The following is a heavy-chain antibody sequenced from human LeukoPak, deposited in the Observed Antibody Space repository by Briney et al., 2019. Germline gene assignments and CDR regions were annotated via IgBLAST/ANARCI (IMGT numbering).Heavy chain of an antibody. V-gene: IGHV3-21*04. Sequence: PGGSLRLSCAASGFTFSSYSMNWVRQAPGKGLEWVSSISSSSSYIYYADSVKGRFTISRDNSKNTLYLQMNSLRAEDTAVYYCARDRIDYGDSPYFDYWGQGTLVTVSS. CDR1: GFTFSSYS. D-gene: IGHD4-17*01. CDR2: ISSSSSYI. J-gene: IGHJ4*02. CDR3: ARDRIDYGDSPYFDY.